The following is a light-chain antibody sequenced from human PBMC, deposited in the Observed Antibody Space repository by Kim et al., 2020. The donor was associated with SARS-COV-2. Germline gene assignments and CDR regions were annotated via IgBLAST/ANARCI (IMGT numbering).Light chain of an antibody. CDR3: QQTYISPFT. Sequence: ASVGDRVTITCRTSQNINSHLNLYHQKPGRAPKLLIYAASTLQGGVPSRFSGSGSETDFTLTISSLPPEDFATYFCQQTYISPFTFGPGTKVDIK. V-gene: IGKV1-39*01. J-gene: IGKJ3*01. CDR2: AAS. CDR1: QNINSH.